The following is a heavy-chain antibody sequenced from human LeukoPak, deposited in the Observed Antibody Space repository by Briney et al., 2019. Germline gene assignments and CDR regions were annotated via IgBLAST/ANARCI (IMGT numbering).Heavy chain of an antibody. CDR3: ARFRYNSTWGVFDY. D-gene: IGHD2/OR15-2a*01. CDR1: GFSFSVYY. V-gene: IGHV3-11*04. J-gene: IGHJ4*02. Sequence: GGSLRLSCGPSGFSFSVYYMSWVRQAPGKGLEWISYISSTGRPIYYADSVKGRFTISRDNDKSTLYLQMNSLRAEDTALYYCARFRYNSTWGVFDYWGQGTLVTVSS. CDR2: ISSTGRPI.